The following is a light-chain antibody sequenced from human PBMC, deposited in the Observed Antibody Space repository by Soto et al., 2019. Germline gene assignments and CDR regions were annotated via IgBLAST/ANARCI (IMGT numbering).Light chain of an antibody. CDR1: SSNIGDNP. CDR3: AAWDVSLNAL. J-gene: IGLJ1*01. V-gene: IGLV1-44*01. CDR2: IND. Sequence: QSVLTQPPSASGTPGQRITISCSGSSSNIGDNPVNWYQQLPGAAPKLLIYINDQRPSGVPDRFSGSKSGTSASLAISGLQPEDEADYYCAAWDVSLNALFGTGTKVTVL.